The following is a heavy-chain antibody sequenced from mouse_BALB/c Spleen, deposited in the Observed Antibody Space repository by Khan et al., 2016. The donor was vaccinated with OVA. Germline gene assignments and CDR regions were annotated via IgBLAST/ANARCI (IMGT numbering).Heavy chain of an antibody. J-gene: IGHJ3*01. Sequence: VQLQESGAELARPGASVKLSCKTSGYTFTGFYINWVKQRPGQGLEWIGDIYPGSGNTYYNEKFKGKATLTVDKSSSTAYMQLSSLTSEDSAVYCGAGSGSGSFAFWGQGTLVTVSA. CDR3: AGSGSGSFAF. CDR1: GYTFTGFY. D-gene: IGHD2-2*01. V-gene: IGHV1-77*01. CDR2: IYPGSGNT.